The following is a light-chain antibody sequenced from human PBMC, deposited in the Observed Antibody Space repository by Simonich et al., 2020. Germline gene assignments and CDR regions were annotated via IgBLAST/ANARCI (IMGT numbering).Light chain of an antibody. CDR2: EGS. CDR1: SSDVGGYNL. J-gene: IGLJ3*02. CDR3: CSYAGSGTWV. V-gene: IGLV2-23*01. Sequence: QSALTQPASVSGSPGQSITLPCPGTSSDVGGYNLVSWYQQHPGKAPKLMIYEGSKRPSGVSNRFSGSKSGNTAALTISGLQAEDEADYYCCSYAGSGTWVFGGGTKLTVL.